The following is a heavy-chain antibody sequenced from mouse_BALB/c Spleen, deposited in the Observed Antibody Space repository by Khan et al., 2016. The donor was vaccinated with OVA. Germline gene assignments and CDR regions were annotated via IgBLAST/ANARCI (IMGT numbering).Heavy chain of an antibody. D-gene: IGHD1-1*01. V-gene: IGHV1S137*01. CDR2: ISTYYGDA. J-gene: IGHJ1*01. Sequence: QVQLKQSGAELVRPGVSVKISCKGSGYTFTDYAMHWVKQRHAKSLEWIGVISTYYGDANYNQQFKGQATMTVDNSSRTAYMELTRLTSEDSAIYYCARWDYGYGYFDVWGAGTTVTVSS. CDR1: GYTFTDYA. CDR3: ARWDYGYGYFDV.